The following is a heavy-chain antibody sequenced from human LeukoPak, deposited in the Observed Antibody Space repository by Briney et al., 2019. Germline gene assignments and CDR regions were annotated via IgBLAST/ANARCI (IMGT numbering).Heavy chain of an antibody. D-gene: IGHD3-22*01. CDR1: GGSISSYY. CDR3: ARVGSSGYYQNWFDP. CDR2: IYYSGST. J-gene: IGHJ5*02. V-gene: IGHV4-59*01. Sequence: SETLSLTCTVSGGSISSYYWSWIRQPPGRGLEWIGYIYYSGSTNYNPSLKSRVTISVDTSKNQFSLKLSSVTAADTAVYYCARVGSSGYYQNWFDPWGQGTLVTVSS.